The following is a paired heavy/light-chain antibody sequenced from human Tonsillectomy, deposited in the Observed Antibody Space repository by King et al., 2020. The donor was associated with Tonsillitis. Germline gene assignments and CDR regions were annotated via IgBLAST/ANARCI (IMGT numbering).Light chain of an antibody. J-gene: IGKJ1*01. CDR3: QQYDSFSRET. CDR2: KAS. CDR1: QSVSTW. V-gene: IGKV1-5*03. Sequence: DIQMTQSPSTLSASVGDRVTITCRASQSVSTWLAWYQQKPGKAPKLLIYKASSLQSGVPSRFRGSGSETDFTLTISSLQPDDFATYYCQQYDSFSRETFGHGTKVEVK.
Heavy chain of an antibody. J-gene: IGHJ3*02. CDR1: GFIFSDFY. Sequence: QVQLVESGGDLVKPGGSLRLSCAASGFIFSDFYMSWIRQVPGKGLEWVSYISNSEGYTNYADSVKGRFTISRDNAKNLLYLQMNSLRAEDTAVYYCARSAEQWLNSAFDIWGQGTMVNVSS. CDR3: ARSAEQWLNSAFDI. V-gene: IGHV3-11*06. D-gene: IGHD6-19*01. CDR2: ISNSEGYT.